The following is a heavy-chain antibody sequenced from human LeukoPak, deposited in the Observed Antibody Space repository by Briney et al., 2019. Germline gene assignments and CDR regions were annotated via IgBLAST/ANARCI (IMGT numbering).Heavy chain of an antibody. CDR2: IYHSGST. J-gene: IGHJ4*02. V-gene: IGHV4-38-2*02. Sequence: SETLSLTCTVSGYSISSNYYWGWIRQPPGKGLDWIGSIYHSGSTYYNPSLKSRVTISVDTSKNQFSLKLSSVTAADTAVYYCARGDVDTAMVSFDYWGQGTLVTVSS. D-gene: IGHD5-18*01. CDR3: ARGDVDTAMVSFDY. CDR1: GYSISSNYY.